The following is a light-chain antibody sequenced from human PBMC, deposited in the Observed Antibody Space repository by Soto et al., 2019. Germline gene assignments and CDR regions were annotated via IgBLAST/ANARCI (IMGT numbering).Light chain of an antibody. CDR2: KAS. Sequence: STLSASVGDRVTITCRASQSISTWLAWYQQKPGKAPKLLIYKASNLEGGVPSRFSGSGSGTEFNITISSLQPDDFATYYCQQYNTYPLTFGGGTKVDIK. CDR3: QQYNTYPLT. CDR1: QSISTW. V-gene: IGKV1-5*03. J-gene: IGKJ4*01.